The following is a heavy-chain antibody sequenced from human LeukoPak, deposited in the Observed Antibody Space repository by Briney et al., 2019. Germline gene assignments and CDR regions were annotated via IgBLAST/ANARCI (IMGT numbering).Heavy chain of an antibody. CDR3: ARVGSDWDFAY. J-gene: IGHJ4*02. Sequence: PGRSLRLSCAASGFIFSSYSMNWVRQPPGKGLEWVSSISSSSSYIYYADSVKGRFTISRDNAKNSLNLQMNSLRAEDTAVYYCARVGSDWDFAYWGQGTLVTVSS. CDR2: ISSSSSYI. D-gene: IGHD3/OR15-3a*01. V-gene: IGHV3-21*01. CDR1: GFIFSSYS.